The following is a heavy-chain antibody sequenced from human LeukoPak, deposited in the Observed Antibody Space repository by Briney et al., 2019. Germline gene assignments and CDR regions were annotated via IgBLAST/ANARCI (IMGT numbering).Heavy chain of an antibody. Sequence: SETLSLTCTVSGGSISSSSYYWGWIRQPPGKGLEWIGSIYYSGSTYYNPSLKSRVTISVDTSKNQFSLKLSSVTAADTAVYYCARDTFSIAVAHPDYWGQGTLVTVSS. CDR3: ARDTFSIAVAHPDY. J-gene: IGHJ4*02. V-gene: IGHV4-39*07. CDR1: GGSISSSSYY. D-gene: IGHD6-19*01. CDR2: IYYSGST.